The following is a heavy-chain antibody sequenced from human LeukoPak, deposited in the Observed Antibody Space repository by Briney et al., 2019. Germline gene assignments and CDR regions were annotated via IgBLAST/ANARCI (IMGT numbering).Heavy chain of an antibody. D-gene: IGHD3-22*01. CDR2: INPSGGST. J-gene: IGHJ4*02. CDR1: GYTFTSYY. Sequence: GASVKVSCKASGYTFTSYYMHWARQAPGQGLGWMGIINPSGGSTSYAQKFQGRVTMTRDTSTSTVYMELSSLRSEDTAVYYCARGNYYDSSGPMYYFDYWGQGTLVTVSS. V-gene: IGHV1-46*01. CDR3: ARGNYYDSSGPMYYFDY.